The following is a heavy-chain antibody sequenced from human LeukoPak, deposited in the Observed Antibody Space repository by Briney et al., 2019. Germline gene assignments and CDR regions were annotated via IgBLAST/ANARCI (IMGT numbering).Heavy chain of an antibody. CDR2: MNPNSGNT. J-gene: IGHJ4*02. CDR1: GYTFTSYD. V-gene: IGHV1-8*01. Sequence: ASVKVSCKASGYTFTSYDINWVRQATGQGLEWMGWMNPNSGNTGYARKFQGRVTMTRNTSISTAYMELSGLRSEDTAVYYCARGLSITIFGVVKSGYYFDYWGQGTLVTVSS. CDR3: ARGLSITIFGVVKSGYYFDY. D-gene: IGHD3-3*01.